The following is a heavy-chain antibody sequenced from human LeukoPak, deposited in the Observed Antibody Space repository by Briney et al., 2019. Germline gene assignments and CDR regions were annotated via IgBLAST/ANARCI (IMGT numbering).Heavy chain of an antibody. J-gene: IGHJ4*02. Sequence: HREPLHTSAQGPGSPFTIYWIAWARQIPGKGLDWMGIIYPGYSDTRYSPPFQGQVTISADKSISTAYLQWSSLRASDTAMYYCARCGEMATINSCYFDYWGQGTLVTVSS. CDR1: GSPFTIYW. CDR2: IYPGYSDT. V-gene: IGHV5-51*01. CDR3: ARCGEMATINSCYFDY. D-gene: IGHD5-24*01.